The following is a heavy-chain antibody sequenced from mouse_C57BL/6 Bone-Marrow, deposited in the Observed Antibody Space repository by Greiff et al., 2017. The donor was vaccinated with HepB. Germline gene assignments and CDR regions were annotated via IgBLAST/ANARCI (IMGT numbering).Heavy chain of an antibody. Sequence: VQLQQPGAELVKPGASVKMSCKASGYSFTSYWITWVKQRPGQGLEWIGDIYPGSGSTNYNEKFKSKATLTVDTSSSTAYMQLSSLTSEDSAVYYCAREEDDGYSAWFAYWGQGTLVTVSA. V-gene: IGHV1-55*01. D-gene: IGHD2-3*01. CDR3: AREEDDGYSAWFAY. J-gene: IGHJ3*01. CDR2: IYPGSGST. CDR1: GYSFTSYW.